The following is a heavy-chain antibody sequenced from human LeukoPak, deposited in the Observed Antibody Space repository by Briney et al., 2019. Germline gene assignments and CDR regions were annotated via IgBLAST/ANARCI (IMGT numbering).Heavy chain of an antibody. J-gene: IGHJ4*02. CDR2: ISGSGTTT. Sequence: GSLRLSCAASGLTFSDYYMTWIRQAPGKGLEWVSSISGSGTTTYSADSVRGRFTVSRDNAKNSVFLYMNSLRAEDTAVYYCAIQITMIVVVPYFDYWGQGTLVTVSS. D-gene: IGHD3-22*01. CDR3: AIQITMIVVVPYFDY. CDR1: GLTFSDYY. V-gene: IGHV3-11*04.